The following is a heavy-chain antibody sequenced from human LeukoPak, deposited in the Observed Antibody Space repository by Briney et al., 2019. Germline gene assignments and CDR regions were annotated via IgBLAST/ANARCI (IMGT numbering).Heavy chain of an antibody. CDR1: GGTFSSYA. V-gene: IGHV1-69*05. D-gene: IGHD3-22*01. Sequence: ASVKVSCKASGGTFSSYAISWVRQAPGQGLEWMGGIIPIFGTANYAQKFQGRVTTTTDESTSTAYMELSSLRSEDTAVYYCARELLAVGDSSGYPFDYWGQGTLVTVSS. J-gene: IGHJ4*02. CDR3: ARELLAVGDSSGYPFDY. CDR2: IIPIFGTA.